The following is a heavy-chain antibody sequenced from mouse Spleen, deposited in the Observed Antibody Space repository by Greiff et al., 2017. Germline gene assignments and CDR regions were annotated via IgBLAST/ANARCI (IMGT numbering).Heavy chain of an antibody. Sequence: SGVERPRPGASGKLSCKASGYTFTSYGLGGVKQRTGQGLEWIGEIYPRSGNTYYNEKFKGKATLTADKSSSTAYMELRSLTSEDSAVYFCARGWDEDYWGQGTTLTVSS. J-gene: IGHJ2*01. CDR1: GYTFTSYG. CDR3: ARGWDEDY. V-gene: IGHV1-81*01. CDR2: IYPRSGNT. D-gene: IGHD4-1*01.